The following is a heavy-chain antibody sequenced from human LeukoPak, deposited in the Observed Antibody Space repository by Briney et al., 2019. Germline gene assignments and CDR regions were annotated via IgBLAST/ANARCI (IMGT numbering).Heavy chain of an antibody. CDR1: GFTFSNYA. CDR2: ISGSGGST. D-gene: IGHD6-13*01. Sequence: GGSLRLSCAASGFTFSNYAMSWVRQAPGKGLEWVSGISGSGGSTYYADSVKGRFTISRDNSKNTLYLQMNSLRAEDTAVYYCAKVGSSSTWYAAFDIWGQGTMVTVSS. J-gene: IGHJ3*02. CDR3: AKVGSSSTWYAAFDI. V-gene: IGHV3-23*01.